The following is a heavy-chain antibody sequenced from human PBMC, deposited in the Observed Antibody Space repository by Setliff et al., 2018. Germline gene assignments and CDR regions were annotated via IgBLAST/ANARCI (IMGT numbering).Heavy chain of an antibody. CDR1: GFTFSSYW. CDR3: TTRRDSSSWYLSY. Sequence: LRLSCAASGFTFSSYWMSWVRQAPGKGLEWVGRIKSKTDGGTTDYAAPVKGRFTISRDDSKNTLYLQMNSLKTEDTAVYYCTTRRDSSSWYLSYWGQGTLVTVSS. V-gene: IGHV3-15*01. CDR2: IKSKTDGGTT. J-gene: IGHJ4*02. D-gene: IGHD6-13*01.